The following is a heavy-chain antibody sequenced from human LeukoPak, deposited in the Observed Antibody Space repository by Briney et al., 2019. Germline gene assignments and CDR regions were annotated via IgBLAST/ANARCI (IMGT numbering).Heavy chain of an antibody. CDR1: GFSFSGHW. J-gene: IGHJ4*02. V-gene: IGHV3-74*01. Sequence: GGSLRLSCTASGFSFSGHWMHWARQLPGKGLVWVSRISPTGSTASYADSVKGRFTVSRDNAKNTLYLQVNNLRAEGTAVYYCARGPNSNWSGLDFWGQGTLLTVSS. CDR2: ISPTGSTA. CDR3: ARGPNSNWSGLDF. D-gene: IGHD6-6*01.